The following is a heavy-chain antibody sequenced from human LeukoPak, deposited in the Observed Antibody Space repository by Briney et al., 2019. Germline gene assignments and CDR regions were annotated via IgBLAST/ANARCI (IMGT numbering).Heavy chain of an antibody. CDR2: INHSGST. D-gene: IGHD2-15*01. Sequence: SETLSLNCAVYGGSFSGYYWSWIRQPPGKGLEWIGEINHSGSTNYNPSLKSRVTISVDTSKNQFSLKLSSVTAADTAVYYCACRRGYCSGGSCYRGRFDPWGQGTLVTVSS. CDR1: GGSFSGYY. CDR3: ACRRGYCSGGSCYRGRFDP. V-gene: IGHV4-34*01. J-gene: IGHJ5*02.